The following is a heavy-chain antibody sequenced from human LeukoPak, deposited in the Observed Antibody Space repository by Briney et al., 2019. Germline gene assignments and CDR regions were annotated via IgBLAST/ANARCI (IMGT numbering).Heavy chain of an antibody. CDR3: ARHLSEAIGLVPAAIGNVDY. CDR1: GFTFNNFG. Sequence: PGGSLRLSCEASGFTFNNFGMHWVRQAPGKGLEWVAFIGYDESKKYYAESVKGRFTISRDNAKNSLYLQMNSLRAEDTAVYYCARHLSEAIGLVPAAIGNVDYWGQGTLVTVSS. CDR2: IGYDESKK. V-gene: IGHV3-30*12. J-gene: IGHJ4*02. D-gene: IGHD2-2*01.